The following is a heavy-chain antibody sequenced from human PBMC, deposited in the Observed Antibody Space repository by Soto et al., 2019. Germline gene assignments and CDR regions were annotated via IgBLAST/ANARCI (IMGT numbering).Heavy chain of an antibody. CDR2: VTHDGKTK. D-gene: IGHD6-19*01. V-gene: IGHV3-30*14. Sequence: QVQLVESGGGVVQPGGSLRLSCAASGFTFSSYAMHWVRQAPGKGLEWVAVVTHDGKTKYYEDSVQGRFTISRDSSDNTLYPQMNSLRVEVMAVYYCAMDPRNGYNSGGDIDYWVQGTLVTVSS. CDR3: AMDPRNGYNSGGDIDY. CDR1: GFTFSSYA. J-gene: IGHJ4*02.